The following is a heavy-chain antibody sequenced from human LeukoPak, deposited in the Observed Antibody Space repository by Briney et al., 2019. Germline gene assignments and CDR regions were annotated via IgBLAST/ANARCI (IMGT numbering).Heavy chain of an antibody. CDR1: GYTFTSYW. D-gene: IGHD3-10*01. CDR2: IYPGDSDT. CDR3: ATYRYYIEGYNWFDP. Sequence: GESLKISCKGSGYTFTSYWIGWVRQMPGKGLEWMGIIYPGDSDTRYSPSFQGQVTISADKSISTAYLQWSSLKASDTATYYCATYRYYIEGYNWFDPWGQGTLVTVSS. V-gene: IGHV5-51*01. J-gene: IGHJ5*02.